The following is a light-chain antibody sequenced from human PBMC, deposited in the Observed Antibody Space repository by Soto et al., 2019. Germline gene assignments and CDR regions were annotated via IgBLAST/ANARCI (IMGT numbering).Light chain of an antibody. CDR1: SSDVGGYKY. V-gene: IGLV2-14*01. J-gene: IGLJ2*01. CDR2: DVS. Sequence: QSARTQPASVSGSPGQSITISCTGTSSDVGGYKYVSWYQQHPGKAPKLMIYDVSNRPSGVSNRFSGSKSGDTASLTISGLQAEDEADYYCSSYTSSSTVVFGGGTKVTVL. CDR3: SSYTSSSTVV.